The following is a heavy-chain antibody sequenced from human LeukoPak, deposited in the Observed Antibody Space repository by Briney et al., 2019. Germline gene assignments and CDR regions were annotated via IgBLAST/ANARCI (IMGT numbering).Heavy chain of an antibody. CDR1: GFTFINAW. D-gene: IGHD1-1*01. CDR3: TTGKDFYNYYFYYYMDV. V-gene: IGHV3-15*01. J-gene: IGHJ6*03. Sequence: PGGSLRLSCAASGFTFINAWMTWVRQAPGKGLEWVGHIKSITDGGTTDFAAPVKGRFTISRDDLKNTLYLQMNSLKTEETAVYFCTTGKDFYNYYFYYYMDVWGKGTTGTVSS. CDR2: IKSITDGGTT.